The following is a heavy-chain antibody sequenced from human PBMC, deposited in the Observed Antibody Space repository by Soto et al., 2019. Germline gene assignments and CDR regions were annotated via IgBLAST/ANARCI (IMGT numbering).Heavy chain of an antibody. CDR3: IAPYDFWSGLHYYYYYGMDV. D-gene: IGHD3-3*01. V-gene: IGHV3-15*01. CDR2: IKTTTDGGTT. CDR1: GFTFSNAW. J-gene: IGHJ6*02. Sequence: EVQLVESGGDFVKPGGSLRISCAASGFTFSNAWMSWVRQAPGKGLEWVGLIKTTTDGGTTDYAAPVKGRFSILRDDSKNTVYLQMNSLKTEDIGVYYCIAPYDFWSGLHYYYYYGMDVWGQGTTVTVSS.